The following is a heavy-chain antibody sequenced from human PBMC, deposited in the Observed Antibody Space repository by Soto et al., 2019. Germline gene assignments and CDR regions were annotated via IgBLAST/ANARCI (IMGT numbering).Heavy chain of an antibody. J-gene: IGHJ5*02. CDR3: ATGGVRGLYGSGRGQRHNWFDP. V-gene: IGHV4-39*01. CDR1: GGSISSSSYY. CDR2: IYYSGST. D-gene: IGHD3-10*01. Sequence: SETLSLTCTVSGGSISSSSYYWGWIRQPPGKGLEWIGSIYYSGSTYYNPSLKSRVTISVDTSKNQFSLKLSSVTAADTAVYYCATGGVRGLYGSGRGQRHNWFDPWGQGTLVTVPS.